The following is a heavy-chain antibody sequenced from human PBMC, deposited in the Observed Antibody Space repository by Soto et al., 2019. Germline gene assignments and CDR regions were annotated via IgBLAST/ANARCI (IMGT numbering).Heavy chain of an antibody. J-gene: IGHJ4*02. D-gene: IGHD6-13*01. CDR3: AKIRSIAAAFSDY. CDR2: ISVTGAST. Sequence: EVQLLESGGGLVQSGGSLRLSCAASGLTFSGSAMSWVRQAPGKGLEWVSSISVTGASTYYADSVQGRFTVSRDNSKDTCFLEMNSLRTEDTAVYFCAKIRSIAAAFSDYWGQGSLVTVSS. V-gene: IGHV3-23*01. CDR1: GLTFSGSA.